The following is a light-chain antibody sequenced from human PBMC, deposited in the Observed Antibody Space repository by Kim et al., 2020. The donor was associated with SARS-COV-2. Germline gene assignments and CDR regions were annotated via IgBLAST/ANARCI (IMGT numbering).Light chain of an antibody. Sequence: SHGERATLSGRATQSVSANYLAWYQHKRGQAPRLLIYGASTRATGIPDRFTGSGSGTDFTLTISRLEPEDFAVYYCQQYDILPRTFGQGTKVDIK. V-gene: IGKV3-20*01. CDR3: QQYDILPRT. CDR1: QSVSANY. J-gene: IGKJ1*01. CDR2: GAS.